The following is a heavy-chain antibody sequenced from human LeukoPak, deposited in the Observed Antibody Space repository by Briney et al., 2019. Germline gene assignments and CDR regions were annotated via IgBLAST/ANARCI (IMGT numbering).Heavy chain of an antibody. D-gene: IGHD5-24*01. CDR1: GGSLNSYY. CDR3: ARVGGMTTINNAAFDI. Sequence: KTSETLSLTCTVSGGSLNSYYWNWIRQPPGKGLEWIGYIYHSGSTNYNPSLKSRVTISLDRSKNQFSLKLTSVTAADTAIYYCARVGGMTTINNAAFDIWGQGTMVTVSS. V-gene: IGHV4-59*01. CDR2: IYHSGST. J-gene: IGHJ3*02.